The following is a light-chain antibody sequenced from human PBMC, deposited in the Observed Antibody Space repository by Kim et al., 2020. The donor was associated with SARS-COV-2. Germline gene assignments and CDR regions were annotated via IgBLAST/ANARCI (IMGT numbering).Light chain of an antibody. CDR1: ALSNQY. CDR2: KDV. V-gene: IGLV3-25*03. J-gene: IGLJ2*01. Sequence: PGLTARITCSGDALSNQYSYWYQQKPGQAPVLTIYKDVERPSGIPERFSGSTSGTTVTLTIIAVQAEDEADYYCQSADTTGTSVLFGGGTRLTVL. CDR3: QSADTTGTSVL.